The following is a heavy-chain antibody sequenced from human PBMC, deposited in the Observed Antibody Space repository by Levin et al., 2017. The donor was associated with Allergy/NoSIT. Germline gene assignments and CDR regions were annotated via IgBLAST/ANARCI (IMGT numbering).Heavy chain of an antibody. D-gene: IGHD3-3*01. J-gene: IGHJ6*02. V-gene: IGHV4-4*02. CDR1: GGSISSSNW. CDR2: IYHSGST. CDR3: ARDHYDFWSGYRSGMDV. Sequence: SETLSLTCAVSGGSISSSNWWSWVRQPPGKGLEWIGEIYHSGSTNYNPSLKSRVTISVDKSKNQFSLKLSSVTAADTAVYYCARDHYDFWSGYRSGMDVWGQGTTVTVSS.